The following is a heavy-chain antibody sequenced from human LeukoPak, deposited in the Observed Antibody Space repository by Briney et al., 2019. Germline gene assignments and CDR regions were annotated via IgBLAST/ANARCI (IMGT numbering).Heavy chain of an antibody. CDR3: ARLSSSWYQDWYFDL. J-gene: IGHJ2*01. CDR1: GGSISSYY. V-gene: IGHV4-4*07. CDR2: IYTSGRP. D-gene: IGHD6-13*01. Sequence: NASETLSLTCTLSGGSISSYYWSWLRHPAGQGLESIGRIYTSGRPTYNPALKSRVTMSLGTSKNQFSLKLSSVTAADTAVYYCARLSSSWYQDWYFDLWGRGTLVTVSS.